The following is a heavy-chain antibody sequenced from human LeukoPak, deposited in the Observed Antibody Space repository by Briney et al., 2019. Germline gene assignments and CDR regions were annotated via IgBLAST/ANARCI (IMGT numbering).Heavy chain of an antibody. J-gene: IGHJ4*02. V-gene: IGHV3-74*01. CDR1: GFTFSSYW. Sequence: PGGSLRLSCAASGFTFSSYWMHWVRQAPGKGLVWVSRINSDGSSISYADSVKGRFTISRDNAKNTLYLQMNSLRAEDTAVYYCARGPLVVAATPPLDWGQGTLVTVSS. CDR3: ARGPLVVAATPPLD. CDR2: INSDGSSI. D-gene: IGHD2-15*01.